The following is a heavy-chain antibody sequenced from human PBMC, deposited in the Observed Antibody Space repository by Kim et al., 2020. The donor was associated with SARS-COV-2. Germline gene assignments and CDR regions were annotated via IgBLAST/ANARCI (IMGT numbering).Heavy chain of an antibody. V-gene: IGHV1-3*04. CDR3: ARGGPFSGSGIPFVS. CDR1: GYIFSKNG. D-gene: IGHD3-10*01. CDR2: INIGDGNT. J-gene: IGHJ4*02. Sequence: ASVKVSCKASGYIFSKNGMDWVRQAPGQSLEWMGWINIGDGNTEYSEKFHGRLTITRDTSASATYLELSSLTSEDTAVYYCARGGPFSGSGIPFVSWDQG.